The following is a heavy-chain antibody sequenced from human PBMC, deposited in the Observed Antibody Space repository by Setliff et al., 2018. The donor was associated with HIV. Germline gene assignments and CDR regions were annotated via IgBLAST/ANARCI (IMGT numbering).Heavy chain of an antibody. Sequence: ASVKVSCKASGYTFTGYYIHWVRQAPGQGLEWMGWIYPNSGDTKYAQKFQGRVTMTRDTSISAAYMELSWLSSDDTAVYYCARDRPGDGGNYQIDYWGQGTLVTVSS. CDR2: IYPNSGDT. CDR3: ARDRPGDGGNYQIDY. D-gene: IGHD4-4*01. J-gene: IGHJ4*02. V-gene: IGHV1-2*02. CDR1: GYTFTGYY.